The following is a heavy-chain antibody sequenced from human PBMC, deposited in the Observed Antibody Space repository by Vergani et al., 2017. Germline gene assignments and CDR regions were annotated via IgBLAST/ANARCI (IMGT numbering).Heavy chain of an antibody. Sequence: QVQLVESGGGVVQPGRSLRLSCAASGFTFSSYGMHWVRQAPGKGLEWVAVISYDGSNKYYADSVKGRFTISRDNSKNTLYLQMNSLRAEDTAVYYCANGEDIVATSIDYWGQGTLVTVSS. D-gene: IGHD5-12*01. CDR1: GFTFSSYG. CDR2: ISYDGSNK. CDR3: ANGEDIVATSIDY. J-gene: IGHJ4*02. V-gene: IGHV3-30*18.